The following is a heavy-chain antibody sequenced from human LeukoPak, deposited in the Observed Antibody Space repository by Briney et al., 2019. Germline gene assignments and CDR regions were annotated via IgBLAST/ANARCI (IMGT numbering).Heavy chain of an antibody. V-gene: IGHV1-2*02. J-gene: IGHJ4*02. CDR2: INPNSGGT. CDR1: GYTFTGYY. CDR3: ARDPSNTSGRYVFFDY. Sequence: ASVKVSCKASGYTFTGYYMYWVRQAPGQGLEWMGWINPNSGGTNYAQKFQGRVTMTRDTSISTAYMELSRLRSDDTAVYYCARDPSNTSGRYVFFDYWGQGSLVTVSS. D-gene: IGHD6-19*01.